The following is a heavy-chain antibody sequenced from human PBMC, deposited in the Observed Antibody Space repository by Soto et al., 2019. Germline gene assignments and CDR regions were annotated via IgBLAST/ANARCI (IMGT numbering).Heavy chain of an antibody. CDR2: IYYSGRT. V-gene: IGHV4-39*01. D-gene: IGHD2-2*01. CDR3: ARLHGYCISSSCHGHYAMDV. Sequence: SETLSLTCTVYGASISSSSYYWGWIRQPPGKGLEWVGSIYYSGRTYYNPALKSRVTISVDTSKNQFSLKLSSVTAADTAVYYCARLHGYCISSSCHGHYAMDVWGQGTTVTVSS. CDR1: GASISSSSYY. J-gene: IGHJ6*02.